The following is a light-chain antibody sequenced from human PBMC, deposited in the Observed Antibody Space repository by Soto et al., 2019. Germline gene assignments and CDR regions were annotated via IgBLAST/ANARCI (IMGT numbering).Light chain of an antibody. CDR3: QQYNNWPWT. Sequence: EIVMTHSPGTLSVSPGERATLSYMASQSVSSSLAWYQQKPGQAPRLLIYGASTRATAIPARFSGSGSGTEFTLTISSLQSEDFAVYYCQQYNNWPWTFGQGTKVDI. CDR2: GAS. V-gene: IGKV3-15*01. CDR1: QSVSSS. J-gene: IGKJ1*01.